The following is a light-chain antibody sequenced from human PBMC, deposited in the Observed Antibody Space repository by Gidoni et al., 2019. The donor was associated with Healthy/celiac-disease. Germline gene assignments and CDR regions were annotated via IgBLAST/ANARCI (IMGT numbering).Light chain of an antibody. CDR2: DAS. V-gene: IGKV1-33*01. CDR3: QQCDHDIGG. CDR1: QDISNY. Sequence: DIQMTQSPSSLSASVGDRVTITCQASQDISNYLNWYQQKPGKAPKLLIYDASNLETGVPSRFSGSGSGTDFTFTISSLQPEDIATYYCQQCDHDIGGFGPGTKVDIK. J-gene: IGKJ3*01.